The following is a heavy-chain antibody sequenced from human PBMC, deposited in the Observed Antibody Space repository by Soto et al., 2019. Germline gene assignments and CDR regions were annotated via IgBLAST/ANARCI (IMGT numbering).Heavy chain of an antibody. CDR3: AKGGYAGGYGGGGHFDY. Sequence: QVQLVESGGGVVQPGRSLRLSCAASGFTFSTYTMHWVRQAPGKGLEWVALISYDGSNQYYADSVRGRFTISRDNSKTTVFLQMSSQSSEDTATYYCAKGGYAGGYGGGGHFDYWGQGTLVTVSS. D-gene: IGHD3-16*01. CDR1: GFTFSTYT. V-gene: IGHV3-30*18. J-gene: IGHJ4*02. CDR2: ISYDGSNQ.